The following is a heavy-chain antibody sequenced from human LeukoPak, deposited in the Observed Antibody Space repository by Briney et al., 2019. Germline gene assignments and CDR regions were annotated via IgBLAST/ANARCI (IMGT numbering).Heavy chain of an antibody. V-gene: IGHV3-30*03. J-gene: IGHJ5*02. CDR2: MSYDGSKE. CDR1: GFTFSSYG. D-gene: IGHD5/OR15-5a*01. Sequence: GGSLRLSCAASGFTFSSYGMHWVRQAPGKGLEWVAVMSYDGSKEYYADSVKGRFTISRDNSKDTLYLQMNSLRVEDTAVYYCLVWKHVFDRWGQGTLVTVSS. CDR3: LVWKHVFDR.